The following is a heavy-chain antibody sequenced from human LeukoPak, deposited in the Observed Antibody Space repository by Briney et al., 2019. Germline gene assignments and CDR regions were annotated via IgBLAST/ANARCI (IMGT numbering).Heavy chain of an antibody. V-gene: IGHV3-64*01. J-gene: IGHJ4*02. Sequence: GGSLRLSCAASGFTFNSYAMQWVRQAPGKGLEFVSVIDSIGDSTYTTNSVKGRFSISRDNSKNTVYLQMDSLRAEDMAIYYCARADCSSSSCYTVSHWGQGTLVTVSS. D-gene: IGHD2-2*01. CDR2: IDSIGDST. CDR3: ARADCSSSSCYTVSH. CDR1: GFTFNSYA.